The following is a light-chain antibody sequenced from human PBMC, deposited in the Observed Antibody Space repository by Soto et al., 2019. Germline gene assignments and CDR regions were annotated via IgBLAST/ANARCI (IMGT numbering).Light chain of an antibody. V-gene: IGLV2-23*01. CDR2: EGS. CDR3: SSYAGSSIYD. Sequence: QSALTQPAAVSGSPGQSITISCTGTSSDVGSYNLVSWYQQHPGKAPKLMIYEGSKRPSGVSNRFSGSKSGNTASLTISGLQAEDEADYYGSSYAGSSIYDFRSGTPVTVL. J-gene: IGLJ1*01. CDR1: SSDVGSYNL.